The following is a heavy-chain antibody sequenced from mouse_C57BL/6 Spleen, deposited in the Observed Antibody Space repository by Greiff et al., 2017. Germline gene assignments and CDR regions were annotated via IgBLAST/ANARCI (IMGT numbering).Heavy chain of an antibody. CDR1: GFSLTSYG. Sequence: QVQLQQSGPGLVQPSQSLSITCTVSGFSLTSYGVHWVRQSPGKGLEWLGVIWSGGSTDNNAAFISRLSISKDNSKSQVFFKMNSLQADDTAIYYCAGYSNYEWVDYWGQGTSVTVSS. D-gene: IGHD2-5*01. CDR3: AGYSNYEWVDY. CDR2: IWSGGST. V-gene: IGHV2-2*01. J-gene: IGHJ4*01.